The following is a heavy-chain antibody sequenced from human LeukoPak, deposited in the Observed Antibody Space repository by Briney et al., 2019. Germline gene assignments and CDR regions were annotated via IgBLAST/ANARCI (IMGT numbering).Heavy chain of an antibody. Sequence: GASVKVSCKASGYSFTNYAMNWVRQAPGQGLEWMGWINTNTGNPTYAQGFAGRFVFSLDTSVSTAYLQISSLKAEDTAVYYCARNNADGEGRFSYWGQGTLVTVSS. CDR2: INTNTGNP. CDR3: ARNNADGEGRFSY. V-gene: IGHV7-4-1*02. CDR1: GYSFTNYA. J-gene: IGHJ4*02. D-gene: IGHD3-10*01.